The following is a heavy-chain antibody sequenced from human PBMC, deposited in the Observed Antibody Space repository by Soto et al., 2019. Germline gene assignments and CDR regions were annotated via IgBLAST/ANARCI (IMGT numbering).Heavy chain of an antibody. Sequence: ASVKVSCKACGYTFTSYGISWVRQAPGQGLEWMGWISAYNGNTNYAQKLQGRVTMTTDTSTSTAYMELRSLRSDDTAVYYCAREITFGGDIVNKEDDAFDIWGQGTMVTVSS. V-gene: IGHV1-18*01. J-gene: IGHJ3*02. D-gene: IGHD3-16*02. CDR1: GYTFTSYG. CDR2: ISAYNGNT. CDR3: AREITFGGDIVNKEDDAFDI.